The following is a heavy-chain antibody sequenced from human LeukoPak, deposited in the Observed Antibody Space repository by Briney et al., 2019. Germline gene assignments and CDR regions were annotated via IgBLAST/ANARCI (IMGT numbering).Heavy chain of an antibody. Sequence: GESLKISCKGSGYSFSDFWIVWVRQMPGQGLEWMGIIYPGDSDTRYSPSFQGQVSISADKSISTAYLQWSSLKASDTAMYYCARGVYSSVYSYYYYMDVWGKGTTVTVSS. J-gene: IGHJ6*03. CDR2: IYPGDSDT. CDR1: GYSFSDFW. D-gene: IGHD6-25*01. V-gene: IGHV5-51*01. CDR3: ARGVYSSVYSYYYYMDV.